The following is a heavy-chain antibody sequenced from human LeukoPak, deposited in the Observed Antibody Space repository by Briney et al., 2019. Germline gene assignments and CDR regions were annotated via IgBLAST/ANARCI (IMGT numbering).Heavy chain of an antibody. CDR3: ARNPLEASWFDP. D-gene: IGHD5-12*01. V-gene: IGHV4-31*03. Sequence: SQTLSLTCTVSGGSISSGGYYWSWIRQHPGKGLEWIGYIYYSGSTYYNPSLKSRVTISVDTSKNQFSLKLSSVTAADTAVYYCARNPLEASWFDPWGQGTLVTVSS. CDR2: IYYSGST. CDR1: GGSISSGGYY. J-gene: IGHJ5*02.